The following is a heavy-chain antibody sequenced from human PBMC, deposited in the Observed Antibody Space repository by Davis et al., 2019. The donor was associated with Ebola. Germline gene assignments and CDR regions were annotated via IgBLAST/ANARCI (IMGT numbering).Heavy chain of an antibody. V-gene: IGHV6-1*01. CDR2: TYYRSKWYN. J-gene: IGHJ3*02. CDR1: GDSVPRNSAA. CDR3: ARLDAFDI. Sequence: SQTLSLTCAISGDSVPRNSAAWPCIRQSPSRGLEWLGRTYYRSKWYNDYAVSVKSRITINPDTSKNQFSLQLNSVTPEDTAVYYCARLDAFDIWGQGTMVTVSS.